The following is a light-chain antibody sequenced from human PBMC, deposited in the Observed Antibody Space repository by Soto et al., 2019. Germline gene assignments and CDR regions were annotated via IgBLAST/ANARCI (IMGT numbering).Light chain of an antibody. V-gene: IGKV1-39*01. CDR1: QSISNY. CDR2: AAS. J-gene: IGKJ1*01. CDR3: QQSYNAPRT. Sequence: DIQMTQSPSSLSASVGDRVSITCRASQSISNYLNWYQQKPGKAPKVLIYAASSLQSGVPSRFSGSGSGTDFTLTISSLQPEDFATYYCQQSYNAPRTFGRGTKVDIK.